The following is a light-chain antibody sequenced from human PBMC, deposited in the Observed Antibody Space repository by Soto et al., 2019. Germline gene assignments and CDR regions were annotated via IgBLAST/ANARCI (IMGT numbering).Light chain of an antibody. CDR2: DAV. Sequence: IQMTQSPPSLSASVGDRVTITCRASQDVSNDLGWFQQKPGRAPKLLIYDAVTVQSGVPSRFSGSASGAYFTLTISSLQPEDFATYYCFQDYNYPRTFGPGTKV. CDR3: FQDYNYPRT. V-gene: IGKV1-6*01. CDR1: QDVSND. J-gene: IGKJ3*01.